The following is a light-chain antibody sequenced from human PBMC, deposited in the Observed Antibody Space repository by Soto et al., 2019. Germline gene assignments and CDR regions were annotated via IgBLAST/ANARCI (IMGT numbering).Light chain of an antibody. Sequence: QSVLTQPASVSGSPGQSSSISCTGTSSDVGGYNYVPWYQQHPGKAPKLMIYDVSNRPSGVSNRFSGSKSGNTASLTISGLQAEDEADYYCSSYTSSSTLVFGTGTKVTVL. CDR2: DVS. J-gene: IGLJ1*01. CDR3: SSYTSSSTLV. CDR1: SSDVGGYNY. V-gene: IGLV2-14*01.